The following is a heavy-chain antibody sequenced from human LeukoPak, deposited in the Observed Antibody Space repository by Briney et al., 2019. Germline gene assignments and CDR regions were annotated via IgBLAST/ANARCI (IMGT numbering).Heavy chain of an antibody. CDR3: ARGDYGSGSYYPYYYYYMDV. Sequence: ASVKVSCKASGYTFTSYGINWVRQATGQGLEWMGWMNPNSGNTGYAQKFQGRVTITRNTSISTAYMELSSLRSEDTAVYYCARGDYGSGSYYPYYYYYMDVWGKGTTVTVSS. J-gene: IGHJ6*03. D-gene: IGHD3-10*01. CDR2: MNPNSGNT. V-gene: IGHV1-8*03. CDR1: GYTFTSYG.